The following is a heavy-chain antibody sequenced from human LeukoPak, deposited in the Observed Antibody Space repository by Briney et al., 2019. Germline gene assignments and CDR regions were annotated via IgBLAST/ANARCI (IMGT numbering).Heavy chain of an antibody. J-gene: IGHJ4*02. CDR2: IIPILGIA. CDR3: ARDTIPYSSSWYFDY. D-gene: IGHD6-13*01. V-gene: IGHV1-69*04. Sequence: SVKVSCKASGGTFSSYAISWVRQASGQGLEWMGRIIPILGIANYAQKFQGRVTITADKSTSTAYMELSSLRSEDTAVYYCARDTIPYSSSWYFDYWGQGTLVTVSS. CDR1: GGTFSSYA.